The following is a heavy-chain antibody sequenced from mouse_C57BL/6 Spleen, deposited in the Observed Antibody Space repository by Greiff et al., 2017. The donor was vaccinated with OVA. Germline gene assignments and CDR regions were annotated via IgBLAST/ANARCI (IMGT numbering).Heavy chain of an antibody. Sequence: VQLQQSGAELARPGASVKISCKASGYTFTSYTMHWVKQSPGQGLEWIGYINTSSGYTKYNQKFKDKATLPADKYSSTAYMQLSSLTSEDSAVYYCARSDGNYVYYYAMDYWGQGTSVTVSS. CDR3: ARSDGNYVYYYAMDY. CDR2: INTSSGYT. J-gene: IGHJ4*01. D-gene: IGHD2-1*01. CDR1: GYTFTSYT. V-gene: IGHV1-4*01.